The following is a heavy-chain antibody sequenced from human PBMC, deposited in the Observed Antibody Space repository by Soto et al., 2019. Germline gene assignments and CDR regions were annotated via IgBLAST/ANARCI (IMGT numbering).Heavy chain of an antibody. CDR2: ISAYNGNT. D-gene: IGHD3-22*01. J-gene: IGHJ4*02. CDR1: GYTFTSYG. CDR3: ARDYYDSSGYYQPVDY. Sequence: ASVKVSYKASGYTFTSYGISWVRQAPGQGLEWMGWISAYNGNTNYAQKLQGRVTMTTDTSTSTAYMELRSLRSDDTAVYYCARDYYDSSGYYQPVDYWGQGTLVTVSS. V-gene: IGHV1-18*01.